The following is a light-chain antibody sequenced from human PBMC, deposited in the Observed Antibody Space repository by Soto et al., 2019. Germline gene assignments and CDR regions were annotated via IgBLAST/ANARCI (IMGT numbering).Light chain of an antibody. CDR2: GAS. CDR1: HSVSSSY. Sequence: EIVLPQAPGTLSLSPGERATLSLRGSHSVSSSYLVWYQQKPGQAPRLLIYGASSRATGIPDRFSGSGSGIDFTLTISSLEPEDFAVYYCQQRRSWQVTFGQGTRLE. V-gene: IGKV3D-20*02. J-gene: IGKJ5*01. CDR3: QQRRSWQVT.